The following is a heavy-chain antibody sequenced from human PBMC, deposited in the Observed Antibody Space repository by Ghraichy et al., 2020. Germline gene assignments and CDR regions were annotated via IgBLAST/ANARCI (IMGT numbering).Heavy chain of an antibody. V-gene: IGHV3-33*01. CDR3: ARDGMFAGDAFDI. D-gene: IGHD3-16*01. CDR2: IWYDGSKK. Sequence: SLRLSCAASGFIFRNHGMHWVRQAPGKGLEWVTVIWYDGSKKFYADSVKGRFTISRDNSKNTLYLQMNSLRAEDTAVYYCARDGMFAGDAFDIWGRGTLVTVSS. CDR1: GFIFRNHG. J-gene: IGHJ3*02.